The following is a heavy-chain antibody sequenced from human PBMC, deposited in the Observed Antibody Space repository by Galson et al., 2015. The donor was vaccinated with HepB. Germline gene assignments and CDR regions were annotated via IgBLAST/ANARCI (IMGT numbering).Heavy chain of an antibody. Sequence: SLRLACAASGFTFSDNYGSWIRQAPGKGLEWISYISTTGWTISYPDSVKGRFTISRDNAKNSLFLQMSSLRAEDTAMYYCTRGVVETRHFDYWGPGTLVTVSS. J-gene: IGHJ4*02. CDR3: TRGVVETRHFDY. CDR1: GFTFSDNY. D-gene: IGHD3-22*01. V-gene: IGHV3-11*01. CDR2: ISTTGWTI.